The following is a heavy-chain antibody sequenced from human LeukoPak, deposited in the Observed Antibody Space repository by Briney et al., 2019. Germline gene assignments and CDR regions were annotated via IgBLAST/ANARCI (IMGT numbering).Heavy chain of an antibody. CDR2: ISSSSSYI. CDR3: ASTATVVVPAAIRY. CDR1: GFTFSSYS. V-gene: IGHV3-21*04. Sequence: GGSLRLFCAASGFTFSSYSMNWVRQAPGKGLEWVSSISSSSSYIYYADSVKGRFTISRDNAKNSLYLQMNSLRAEDTAVYYCASTATVVVPAAIRYWGQGTLVTVSS. J-gene: IGHJ4*02. D-gene: IGHD2-2*01.